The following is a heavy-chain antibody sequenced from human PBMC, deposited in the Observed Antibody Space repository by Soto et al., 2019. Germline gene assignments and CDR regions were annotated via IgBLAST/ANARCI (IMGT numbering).Heavy chain of an antibody. D-gene: IGHD3-10*01. V-gene: IGHV3-23*01. CDR3: AKQRADYGSGADTFYFDS. CDR1: GVTFSNYA. CDR2: LSGSGGTT. Sequence: EVQLLESGGGLVQPGGSLRLSCTVSGVTFSNYAMNWVRQAPGKGLEWDSSLSGSGGTTYYADSVKGRFIISRDNSKNTLYLLMNSLRAEDTALYYCAKQRADYGSGADTFYFDSWGQGALVTVSS. J-gene: IGHJ4*02.